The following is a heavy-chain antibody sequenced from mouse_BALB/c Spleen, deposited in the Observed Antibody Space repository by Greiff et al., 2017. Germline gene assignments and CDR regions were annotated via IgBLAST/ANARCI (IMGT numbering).Heavy chain of an antibody. CDR2: ISSGSSTI. Sequence: EVKLMESGGGLVQPGGSRKLSCAASGFTFSSFGMHWVRQAPEKGLEWVAYISSGSSTIYYADTVKGRFTISRDNPKNTLFLQMTSLRSEDTAMYYCARGGYYEDFDVWGAGTTVTVSS. V-gene: IGHV5-17*02. CDR1: GFTFSSFG. D-gene: IGHD2-3*01. J-gene: IGHJ1*01. CDR3: ARGGYYEDFDV.